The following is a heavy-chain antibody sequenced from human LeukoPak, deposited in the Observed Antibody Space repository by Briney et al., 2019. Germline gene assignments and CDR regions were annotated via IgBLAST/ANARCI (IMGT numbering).Heavy chain of an antibody. CDR3: ARESVYYYDSSGSNAFDF. Sequence: PSETLSLTCTVSGGSISSYYWSWIRQPPGKGLEWIGYIYYSGSTNYNPSLKSRVTISVDTSKNQFSLKLNSVTGADTAVYYCARESVYYYDSSGSNAFDFWGQGTLVTVSS. J-gene: IGHJ4*02. CDR1: GGSISSYY. D-gene: IGHD3-22*01. V-gene: IGHV4-59*12. CDR2: IYYSGST.